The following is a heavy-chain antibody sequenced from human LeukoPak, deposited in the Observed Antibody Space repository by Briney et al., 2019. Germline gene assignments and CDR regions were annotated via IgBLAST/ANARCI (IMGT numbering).Heavy chain of an antibody. CDR3: ARDSVVGQGFDP. CDR1: GGTFSSYA. J-gene: IGHJ5*02. V-gene: IGHV1-69*13. D-gene: IGHD2-15*01. CDR2: IIPIFGTA. Sequence: ASVKVSCKASGGTFSSYAISWVRQAPGQGLEWMGGIIPIFGTANYAQKFQGRVTITADESTSTAYMELSSLRSEDTAVYYCARDSVVGQGFDPWGQGTLVTVSS.